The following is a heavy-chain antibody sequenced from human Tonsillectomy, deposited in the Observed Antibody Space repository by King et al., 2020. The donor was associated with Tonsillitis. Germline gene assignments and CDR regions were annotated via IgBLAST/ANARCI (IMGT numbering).Heavy chain of an antibody. CDR3: ARHKGRQSPAYGIDV. V-gene: IGHV5-51*01. CDR2: IYPGDSDT. J-gene: IGHJ6*02. D-gene: IGHD2-2*01. CDR1: GYSFTSYW. Sequence: QLVQSGAEVKKPGESLKISCKGSGYSFTSYWIGWVRQMPGKGLEWMGLIYPGDSDTRYSPSFQGQVTISADKSISTAYLQWSSLKASDTAMYYCARHKGRQSPAYGIDVWGQGTPVTVSS.